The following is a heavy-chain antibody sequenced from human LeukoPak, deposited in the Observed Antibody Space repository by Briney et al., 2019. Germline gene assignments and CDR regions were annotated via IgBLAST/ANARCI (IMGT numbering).Heavy chain of an antibody. J-gene: IGHJ5*02. CDR1: GGSFSGYY. D-gene: IGHD4-17*01. CDR2: INHSGST. CDR3: ARVPHFGDYGWFDP. V-gene: IGHV4-34*01. Sequence: SETLSLTCAVYGGSFSGYYWSWIRQPPGKGLEWIGEINHSGSTNYNPSLKSRVTISIDTSKNQFSLKLSSVTAADTAVYYCARVPHFGDYGWFDPWGQGSLVTVSS.